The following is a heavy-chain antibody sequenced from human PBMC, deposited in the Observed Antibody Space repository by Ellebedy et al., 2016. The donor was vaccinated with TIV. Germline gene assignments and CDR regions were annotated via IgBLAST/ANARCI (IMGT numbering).Heavy chain of an antibody. V-gene: IGHV3-66*01. CDR1: GFTFSSYS. CDR2: IYSGGST. CDR3: AKVPPQWLGEGADY. J-gene: IGHJ4*02. D-gene: IGHD6-19*01. Sequence: GGSLRLSCAASGFTFSSYSMNWVRQAPGKGLEWVSVIYSGGSTYYADSVKGRSTISRDNSKNTLYLQMNSLRAEDTAVYYCAKVPPQWLGEGADYWGQGTLVTVSS.